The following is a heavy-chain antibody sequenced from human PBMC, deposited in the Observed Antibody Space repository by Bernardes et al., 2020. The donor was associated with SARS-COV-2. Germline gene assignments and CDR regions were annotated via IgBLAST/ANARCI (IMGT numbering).Heavy chain of an antibody. V-gene: IGHV1-18*04. CDR2: ISAYNGNP. J-gene: IGHJ4*02. Sequence: ASVKDSCKASGYTFSTYGITWVRQAPGQGLEWMGWISAYNGNPNYAQKLQGRVTMTTDTSTSTAYMELRSLRSDDSAVYYCARGSRSGWYYFDYWGQGTLVTGSS. CDR1: GYTFSTYG. CDR3: ARGSRSGWYYFDY. D-gene: IGHD6-19*01.